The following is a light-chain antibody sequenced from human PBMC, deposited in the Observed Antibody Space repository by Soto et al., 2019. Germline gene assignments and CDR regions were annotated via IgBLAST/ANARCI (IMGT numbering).Light chain of an antibody. CDR3: QTWGTGFQV. CDR1: SGHSSYA. Sequence: QSVLTQSPSASASLGASVKLNCTLSSGHSSYAIAWHQKQPGKGPRYLMDLNNDGSHTKGDGIPDRFSGSSSGADRYLIISSLQSEDEADYYCQTWGTGFQVFGGGTKRTVL. CDR2: LNNDGSH. V-gene: IGLV4-69*01. J-gene: IGLJ2*01.